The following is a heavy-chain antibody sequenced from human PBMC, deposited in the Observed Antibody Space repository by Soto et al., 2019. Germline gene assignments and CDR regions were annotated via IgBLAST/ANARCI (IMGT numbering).Heavy chain of an antibody. CDR2: INPNSGGT. Sequence: ASVKVSCKASGYTFTGYYMHWVRQAPGQGLEWMGWINPNSGGTNYAQKFQGWVTMTRDTSISTAYMELSRLRSDDTAVYYCARDSTRYSSGIDYWGQGTLVTVSS. D-gene: IGHD6-19*01. CDR1: GYTFTGYY. CDR3: ARDSTRYSSGIDY. V-gene: IGHV1-2*04. J-gene: IGHJ4*02.